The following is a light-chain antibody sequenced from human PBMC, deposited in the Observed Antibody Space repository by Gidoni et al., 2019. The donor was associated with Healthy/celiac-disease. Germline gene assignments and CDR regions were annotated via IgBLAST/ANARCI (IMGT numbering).Light chain of an antibody. CDR2: DVS. CDR3: CSYAGSYTSYV. J-gene: IGLJ1*01. V-gene: IGLV2-11*01. CDR1: SSDVGGYNY. Sequence: QSALTQPRSVSGSPGQSVTISCTGTSSDVGGYNYVSWYQHPPGKAPKLMIYDVSKRPSGVPDRFSGSKSGNTASLTISGLQAEDEADYYCCSYAGSYTSYVFGTGTKVTVL.